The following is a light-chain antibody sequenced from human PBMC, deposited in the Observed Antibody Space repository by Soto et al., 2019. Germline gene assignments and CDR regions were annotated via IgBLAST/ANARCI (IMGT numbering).Light chain of an antibody. CDR1: SSDVGGSKY. J-gene: IGLJ1*01. V-gene: IGLV2-14*01. CDR3: SSKRSRGTLYV. CDR2: EVS. Sequence: QSALAQPASVPGSPGQSITISCTGSSSDVGGSKYVSWYQQHPGKAPRLMIYEVSYRPSGVSNRFSGSKSGNTASLTVSGLQAEDEADYYCSSKRSRGTLYVFGTGTKVTVL.